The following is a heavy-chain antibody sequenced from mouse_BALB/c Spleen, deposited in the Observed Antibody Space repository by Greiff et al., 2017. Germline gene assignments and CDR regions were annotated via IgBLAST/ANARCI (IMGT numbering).Heavy chain of an antibody. CDR1: GFTFSSYA. V-gene: IGHV5-6-5*01. Sequence: EVKVEESGGGLVKPGGSLKLSCAASGFTFSSYAMSWVRQTPEKRLEWVASISSGGSTYYPDSVKGRFTISRDNARNILYLQMSSLRSEDTAMYYCAREGGNYYFDYWGQGTTLTVSS. CDR3: AREGGNYYFDY. J-gene: IGHJ2*01. CDR2: ISSGGST. D-gene: IGHD2-1*01.